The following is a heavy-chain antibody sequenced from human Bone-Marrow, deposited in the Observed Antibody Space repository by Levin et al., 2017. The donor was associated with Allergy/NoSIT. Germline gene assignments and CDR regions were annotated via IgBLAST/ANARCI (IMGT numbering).Heavy chain of an antibody. D-gene: IGHD6-13*01. J-gene: IGHJ4*02. CDR3: ARDGPFLAAAGISPPDY. CDR1: GFTFSSYG. V-gene: IGHV3-33*01. CDR2: IWYDGSNK. Sequence: GGSLRLSCAASGFTFSSYGMHWVRQAPGKGLEWVAVIWYDGSNKYYADSVKGRFTISRDNSKNTLYLQMNSLRAEDTAVYYCARDGPFLAAAGISPPDYWGQGTLVTVSS.